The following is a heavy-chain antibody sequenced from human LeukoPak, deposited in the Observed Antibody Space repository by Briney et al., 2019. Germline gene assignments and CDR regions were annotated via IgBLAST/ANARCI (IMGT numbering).Heavy chain of an antibody. J-gene: IGHJ6*02. CDR2: IYPGDADT. V-gene: IGHV5-51*01. D-gene: IGHD4-17*01. CDR1: GYSFTSSW. Sequence: GESLKISCKGSGYSFTSSWIGWVRQMPGKGLEWMGIIYPGDADTRYSPSFQGQVTISADKSISTAYLQWSSLKASDTAMYYCARLNTGGRNGADYYYGMDVWGQGTTVTVSS. CDR3: ARLNTGGRNGADYYYGMDV.